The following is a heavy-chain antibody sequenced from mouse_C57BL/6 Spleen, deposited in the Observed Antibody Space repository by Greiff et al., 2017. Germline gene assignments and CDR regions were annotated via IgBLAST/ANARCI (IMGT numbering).Heavy chain of an antibody. D-gene: IGHD2-4*01. Sequence: QVQLQQSGPELVKPGASVKISCKASGYAFSSSWMNWVKQRPGKGLEWIGRIYPGDGDTNYNGKFKGKATLTADKSSSTAYMQLSSLTSEDSAVYFCARSLYDYDASWFAYGGQGTLVTVSA. CDR2: IYPGDGDT. CDR1: GYAFSSSW. CDR3: ARSLYDYDASWFAY. J-gene: IGHJ3*01. V-gene: IGHV1-82*01.